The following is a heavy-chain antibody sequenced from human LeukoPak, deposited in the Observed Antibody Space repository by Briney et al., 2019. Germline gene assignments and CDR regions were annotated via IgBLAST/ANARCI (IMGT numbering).Heavy chain of an antibody. V-gene: IGHV3-15*01. D-gene: IGHD3-10*01. J-gene: IGHJ4*02. CDR3: TTAPGMSDY. CDR1: GFTFSNAW. CDR2: IKSKADGGTA. Sequence: PGGSLRLSCAASGFTFSNAWMSWVRQAPGKGLEWVGRIKSKADGGTADYAAPVKGRFTISRDESEDTLFLQMTSLKTEDTAVYYCTTAPGMSDYWGQGTLVTVSS.